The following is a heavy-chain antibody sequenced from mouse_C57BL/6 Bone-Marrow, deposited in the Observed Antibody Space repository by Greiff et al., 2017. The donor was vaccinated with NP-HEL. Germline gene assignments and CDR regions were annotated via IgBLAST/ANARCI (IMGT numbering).Heavy chain of an antibody. CDR1: GFNIKDDY. D-gene: IGHD3-1*01. J-gene: IGHJ2*01. V-gene: IGHV14-4*01. Sequence: VQLKQSGAELVRPGASVKLSCTASGFNIKDDYMHWVKQRPEQSLEWIGWIDPENGDTEYASKFQGKATITADTSSNTAYLQLSSLTSEDTAVYYCTTSGFDYWGQGTTLTVSS. CDR2: IDPENGDT. CDR3: TTSGFDY.